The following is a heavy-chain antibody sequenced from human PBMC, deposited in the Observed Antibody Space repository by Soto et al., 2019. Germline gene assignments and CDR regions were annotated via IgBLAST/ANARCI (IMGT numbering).Heavy chain of an antibody. V-gene: IGHV1-18*04. D-gene: IGHD3-22*01. J-gene: IGHJ4*02. Sequence: GASVKVSCKASGYTFTSYGISWVRQAPGQGLEWMGWISAYNGNTNYAQKLQGRVTMTTDTSTSTAYMELRSLRSDDTAVYYCARNPYYYDSSGYFLDYWGQGTLVTVSS. CDR3: ARNPYYYDSSGYFLDY. CDR2: ISAYNGNT. CDR1: GYTFTSYG.